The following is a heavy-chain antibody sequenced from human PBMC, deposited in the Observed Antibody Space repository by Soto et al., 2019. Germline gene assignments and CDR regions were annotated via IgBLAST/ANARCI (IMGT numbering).Heavy chain of an antibody. CDR2: IYYSGST. Sequence: SETLSLTCTVSCGSISSYYWSWIRQPPGKGLEWIGYIYYSGSTNYNPSLKSRVTISVDTSKNQFSLKLSSVTAADTAVYYCARGYPLMVFGELFHISWFDPRGKGTRVTVSS. CDR1: CGSISSYY. V-gene: IGHV4-59*01. CDR3: ARGYPLMVFGELFHISWFDP. J-gene: IGHJ5*02. D-gene: IGHD3-10*02.